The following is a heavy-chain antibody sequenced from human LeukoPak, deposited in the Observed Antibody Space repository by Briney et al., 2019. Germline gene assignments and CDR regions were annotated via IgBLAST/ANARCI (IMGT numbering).Heavy chain of an antibody. CDR2: IKQDGSDR. CDR3: VRNLAVAGTRFDS. D-gene: IGHD6-19*01. J-gene: IGHJ4*02. CDR1: GFTFRNYW. V-gene: IGHV3-7*03. Sequence: GGSLRLSCAASGFTFRNYWMSWVRQAPGTGLEWVANIKQDGSDRNYVTSVRGRFTISRDNAESSLFLQMNSLRAEDTAVYYCVRNLAVAGTRFDSWGQGTLITVSS.